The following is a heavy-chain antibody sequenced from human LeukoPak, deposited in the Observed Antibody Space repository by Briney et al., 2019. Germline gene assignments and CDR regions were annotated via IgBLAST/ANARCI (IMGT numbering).Heavy chain of an antibody. CDR3: ARDAGLLDFWSGYSDY. Sequence: PGGSLRLSCAASGFTFSSYWMHWVRQAPGKGLVWVSRINSDGSSTSYADSVKGRFTISRDNSKNTLYLQMNSLRAEDTAVYYCARDAGLLDFWSGYSDYWGQGTLVTVSS. CDR1: GFTFSSYW. J-gene: IGHJ4*02. D-gene: IGHD3-3*01. CDR2: INSDGSST. V-gene: IGHV3-74*01.